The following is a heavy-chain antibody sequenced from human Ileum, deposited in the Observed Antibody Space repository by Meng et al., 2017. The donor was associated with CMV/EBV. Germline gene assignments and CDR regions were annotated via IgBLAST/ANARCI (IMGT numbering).Heavy chain of an antibody. D-gene: IGHD1-26*01. J-gene: IGHJ4*02. CDR1: GYSFNTYA. CDR3: ARTSYFVGVTDLDY. Sequence: KTSGYSFNTYAMNWVRQAPGRGLEWMGWINTNTGNPTYAQDFTGRFVFSLDTSVSTAYLQISSLKAEDTAIYYCARTSYFVGVTDLDYWGQGSPVTVSS. V-gene: IGHV7-4-1*02. CDR2: INTNTGNP.